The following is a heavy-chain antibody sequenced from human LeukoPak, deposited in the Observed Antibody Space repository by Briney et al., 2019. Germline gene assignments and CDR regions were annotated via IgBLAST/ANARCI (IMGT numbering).Heavy chain of an antibody. CDR1: GFTFSSYS. D-gene: IGHD6-6*01. CDR3: ARDVSIAARPDYFDY. V-gene: IGHV3-21*01. CDR2: ISSSSSYI. J-gene: IGHJ4*02. Sequence: GGSLRLSCAASGFTFSSYSVNWVRQAPGKGLEWVSSISSSSSYIYYADSVKGRFTISRDNAKNSLYLQMNSLRAEDTAVYYCARDVSIAARPDYFDYWGQGTLVTVSS.